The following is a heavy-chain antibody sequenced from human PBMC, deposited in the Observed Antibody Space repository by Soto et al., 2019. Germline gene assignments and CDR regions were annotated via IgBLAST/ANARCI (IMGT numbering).Heavy chain of an antibody. V-gene: IGHV6-1*01. CDR2: TYYRSKWYN. CDR1: GDSVSSNSAA. D-gene: IGHD6-13*01. Sequence: PSQTLSLTCAISGDSVSSNSAAWNWIRQSPSRGLEWLGRTYYRSKWYNDYAVSVKSRITINPDTSKNQFSLQQNSVTPEDTAVYYCARGWYSSSWYEDLYYYYGMDVWGQGTTVTVSS. J-gene: IGHJ6*02. CDR3: ARGWYSSSWYEDLYYYYGMDV.